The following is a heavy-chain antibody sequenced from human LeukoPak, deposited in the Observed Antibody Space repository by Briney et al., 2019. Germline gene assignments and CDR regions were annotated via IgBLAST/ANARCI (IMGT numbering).Heavy chain of an antibody. Sequence: GGSLRLSCAASGFTFSRHTMTWVRQAPGKGLEWVSSISSSSSYIYYGDSVKGRFTISRDNAKNSLYLQMNSLRADDTAVYYCARDIGATIPFDYWGQGTLVTVSS. J-gene: IGHJ4*02. V-gene: IGHV3-21*01. CDR3: ARDIGATIPFDY. D-gene: IGHD5-24*01. CDR1: GFTFSRHT. CDR2: ISSSSSYI.